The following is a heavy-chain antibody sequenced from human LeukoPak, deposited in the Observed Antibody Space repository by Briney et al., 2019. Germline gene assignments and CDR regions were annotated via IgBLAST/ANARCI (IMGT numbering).Heavy chain of an antibody. CDR1: GFPFSNYK. CDR2: ITSSSGYI. D-gene: IGHD1-26*01. V-gene: IGHV3-21*01. Sequence: GGSLRLSCAASGFPFSNYKMNWVRQAPGKGLEWVSSITSSSGYIYYADSVKGRFTISRDNAKNSLYLQMNSLRADDTAVYSCARKVGSNGAFDYWGPGTLVTVSS. J-gene: IGHJ4*02. CDR3: ARKVGSNGAFDY.